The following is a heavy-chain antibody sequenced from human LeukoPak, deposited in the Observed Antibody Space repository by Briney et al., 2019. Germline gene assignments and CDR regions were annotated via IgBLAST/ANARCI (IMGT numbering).Heavy chain of an antibody. CDR2: INHSGST. V-gene: IGHV4-34*01. CDR1: GGSFSGYY. D-gene: IGHD2-15*01. J-gene: IGHJ6*03. Sequence: SETLSLTCAVYGGSFSGYYWSWIRQPPGKGLEWIGEINHSGSTNYDPSLKSRVTISVDTSKNQFSLKLSSVTAADTAVYYCARVSFFRWASTRPSYYYYMDVWGKGTTVTISS. CDR3: ARVSFFRWASTRPSYYYYMDV.